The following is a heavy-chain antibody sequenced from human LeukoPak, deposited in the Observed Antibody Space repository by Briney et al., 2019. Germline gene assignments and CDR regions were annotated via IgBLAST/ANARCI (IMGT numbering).Heavy chain of an antibody. CDR1: GYTFTSYG. J-gene: IGHJ3*02. Sequence: ASVKVSCKASGYTFTSYGISWVRQAPGLGLEWMGWISAYNGNTNYAQKLQGRVTMTTDTSTSTAYMELRSLRSDDTAVYYCARDLSDLGMIVGDAFDIWGQGTMVTVSS. CDR3: ARDLSDLGMIVGDAFDI. D-gene: IGHD3-22*01. V-gene: IGHV1-18*01. CDR2: ISAYNGNT.